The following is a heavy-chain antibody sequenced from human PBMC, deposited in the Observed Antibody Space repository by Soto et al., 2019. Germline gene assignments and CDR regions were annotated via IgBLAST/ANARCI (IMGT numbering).Heavy chain of an antibody. V-gene: IGHV3-49*04. CDR2: IRSKAYGGTT. Sequence: LRLSCTASGFTFGDYAMSWVRQAPGKGLEWVGFIRSKAYGGTTEYAASVKGRFTISRDDSKSIAYLQMNSLKTEDTAVYYCTSSGYPRGDAFDIWGQGTMVTVPS. CDR3: TSSGYPRGDAFDI. D-gene: IGHD3-22*01. CDR1: GFTFGDYA. J-gene: IGHJ3*02.